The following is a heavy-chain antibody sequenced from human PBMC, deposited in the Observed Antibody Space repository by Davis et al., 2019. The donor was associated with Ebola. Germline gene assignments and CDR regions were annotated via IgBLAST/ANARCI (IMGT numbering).Heavy chain of an antibody. Sequence: SVKVSCKVSGYILTELSIHWVRQSPGQGLEWMGRIIPILGIANYAQKFQGRVTITADKSTSTAYMELSSLRSEDTAVYYCAGGLVEVADYWGQGTLVTVSS. CDR3: AGGLVEVADY. V-gene: IGHV1-69*02. J-gene: IGHJ4*02. CDR2: IIPILGIA. D-gene: IGHD2-15*01. CDR1: GYILTELS.